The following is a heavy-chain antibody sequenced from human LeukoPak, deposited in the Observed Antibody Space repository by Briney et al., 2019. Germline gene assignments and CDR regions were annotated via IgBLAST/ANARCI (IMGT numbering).Heavy chain of an antibody. D-gene: IGHD2-2*01. V-gene: IGHV3-74*01. Sequence: GSLRLSCAASGFTLSNFWMHWVRQAPGKGLVWVSHINSDGSSTSYADSVKGRFTISRDNGKNTLYLQMNSLRVDDTAVYYCARGGVPAANDYWGQGTLVTVSS. CDR3: ARGGVPAANDY. J-gene: IGHJ4*02. CDR1: GFTLSNFW. CDR2: INSDGSST.